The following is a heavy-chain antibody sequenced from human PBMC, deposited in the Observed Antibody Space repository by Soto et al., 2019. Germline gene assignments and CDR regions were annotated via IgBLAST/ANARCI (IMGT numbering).Heavy chain of an antibody. D-gene: IGHD4-17*01. CDR3: ARGGGAGYGVGY. CDR1: GYTFTGYY. V-gene: IGHV1-2*02. J-gene: IGHJ4*02. Sequence: QVQLVQSGAEVKKPGASVKVSCKASGYTFTGYYMHWVRQAPGQGLEWMGWINPNSGGTNYAQKFQGRVTMPRDTSTSTAYMGRGRLRSDDTAVYYCARGGGAGYGVGYWGQGTLVTVSS. CDR2: INPNSGGT.